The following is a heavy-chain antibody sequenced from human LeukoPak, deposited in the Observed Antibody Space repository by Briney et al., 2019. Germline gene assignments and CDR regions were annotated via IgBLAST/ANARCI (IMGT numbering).Heavy chain of an antibody. CDR3: ARRGGGHAFDI. D-gene: IGHD3-16*01. CDR1: GRSISSYY. V-gene: IGHV4-59*08. J-gene: IGHJ3*02. CDR2: VYYDGST. Sequence: SETLSLTCTVSGRSISSYYWSWIRQPPGKGLGYIGYVYYDGSTNYNPSLKSRVTISIDTSKIHFSLRLSSVTAADTALYYCARRGGGHAFDIWGQGTIITVSS.